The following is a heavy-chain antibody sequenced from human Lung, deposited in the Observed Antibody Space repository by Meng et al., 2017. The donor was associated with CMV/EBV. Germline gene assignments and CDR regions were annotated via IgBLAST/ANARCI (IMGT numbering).Heavy chain of an antibody. J-gene: IGHJ4*02. CDR3: ARAGTTATSWYAA. V-gene: IGHV3-74*03. CDR2: IKSDGSTT. Sequence: AAEFTVSSFWMQWVRQAPGKGLMWVSHIKSDGSTTEYADSVKGRFTISRDNAKKTVYLQMTSLRAEDTAVYYCARAGTTATSWYAAWGQGTLVTVSS. CDR1: EFTVSSFW. D-gene: IGHD1-7*01.